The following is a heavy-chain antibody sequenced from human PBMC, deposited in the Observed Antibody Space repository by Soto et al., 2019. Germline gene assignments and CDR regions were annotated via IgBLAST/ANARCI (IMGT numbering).Heavy chain of an antibody. CDR1: GYTFTSYG. D-gene: IGHD2-15*01. CDR3: ARDIVVVVAASPVIDY. V-gene: IGHV1-18*04. CDR2: ISAYNGNT. Sequence: QVQLVQSGAEVKKPGASVKVSCKASGYTFTSYGISWVRQAPGQVLEWMGWISAYNGNTNYAQKLQGRVTMTTDTSTSTAYMELRSLRSVDTAVYYCARDIVVVVAASPVIDYWGQGTLVTDSS. J-gene: IGHJ4*02.